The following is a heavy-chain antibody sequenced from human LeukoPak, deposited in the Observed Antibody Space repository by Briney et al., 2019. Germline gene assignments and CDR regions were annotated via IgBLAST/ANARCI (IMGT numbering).Heavy chain of an antibody. Sequence: PSETLSLTCTVSGGSISSSSYYWGWIRQPPGKGLEWIGSIYYSGSTYYNPSLKSRVTISVDTSKNQFSLKLSSVTAADTAVYYCARRLSYYYYYYMDVWGKGTTVTVSS. CDR2: IYYSGST. J-gene: IGHJ6*03. V-gene: IGHV4-39*07. D-gene: IGHD3-22*01. CDR1: GGSISSSSYY. CDR3: ARRLSYYYYYYMDV.